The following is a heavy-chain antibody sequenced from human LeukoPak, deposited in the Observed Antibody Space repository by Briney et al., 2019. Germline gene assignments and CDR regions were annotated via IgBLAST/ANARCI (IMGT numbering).Heavy chain of an antibody. V-gene: IGHV1-69*06. CDR1: GYTFTSYY. J-gene: IGHJ6*03. CDR3: ARGPILRFLEWSQRYYYYMDV. Sequence: SVKVSCKASGYTFTSYYIHWVRQAPGQGLEWMGGIIPISDTANYAQKFQGRVTITADKSTSTAYMELSSLRSEDTAVYYCARGPILRFLEWSQRYYYYMDVWGKGTTVTVFS. D-gene: IGHD3-3*01. CDR2: IIPISDTA.